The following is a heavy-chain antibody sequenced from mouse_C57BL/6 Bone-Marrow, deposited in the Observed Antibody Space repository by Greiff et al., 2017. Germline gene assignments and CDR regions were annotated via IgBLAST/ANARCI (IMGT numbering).Heavy chain of an antibody. D-gene: IGHD2-1*01. J-gene: IGHJ3*01. CDR2: ISYDGSN. V-gene: IGHV3-6*01. Sequence: ESGPGLVKPSQSLSLTCSVTGYSITSGYYWNWIRQFPGNKLEWMGYISYDGSNNYNPSLKNRISITRDTSKNQFFLKLNSVTTEDTATYYCARGIYYGNYVWFAYWGQGTLVTVSA. CDR1: GYSITSGYY. CDR3: ARGIYYGNYVWFAY.